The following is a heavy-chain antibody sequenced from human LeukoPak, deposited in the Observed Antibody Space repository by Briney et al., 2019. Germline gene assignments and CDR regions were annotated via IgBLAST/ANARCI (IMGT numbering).Heavy chain of an antibody. CDR3: ARAQVGAPTDL. CDR1: GFTFSSYE. J-gene: IGHJ5*02. Sequence: GGSLRLSCAASGFTFSSYEMNWVRHAPGKGLVWVARIHGDGDNISYADSVRGRFTISRDNAKDTLYLHMNSLRPEDTAAYYCARAQVGAPTDLWGQGTLVTVSS. V-gene: IGHV3-74*01. D-gene: IGHD1-26*01. CDR2: IHGDGDNI.